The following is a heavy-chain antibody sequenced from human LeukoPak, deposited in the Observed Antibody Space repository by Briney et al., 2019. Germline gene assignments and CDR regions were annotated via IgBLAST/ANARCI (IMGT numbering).Heavy chain of an antibody. V-gene: IGHV4-59*08. CDR3: ARHLRPGYSGYDSAFDS. Sequence: PSETLSLTCTVTGGSIRSYYWSWIRQPPGKGLEWIGYFYNSGSTNYNPSLKSRVTISVDTSKNQLSLKLSSVTATDTAVYYCARHLRPGYSGYDSAFDSWGQGSLVTVSS. CDR1: GGSIRSYY. D-gene: IGHD5-12*01. J-gene: IGHJ4*02. CDR2: FYNSGST.